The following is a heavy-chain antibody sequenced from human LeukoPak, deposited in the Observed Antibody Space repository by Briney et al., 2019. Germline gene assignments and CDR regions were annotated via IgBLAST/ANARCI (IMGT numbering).Heavy chain of an antibody. CDR2: IYYSGST. CDR1: GGSLSSGGYY. V-gene: IGHV4-31*03. Sequence: PSETLSLTCTVSGGSLSSGGYYWSWIRQHPGKGLEWIGYIYYSGSTYYNPSLKSRVTISVDTSKNQFSLKLSSVTAADTAVYYCARQTGGIAAAGKGTFDYWGQGTLVTVSS. D-gene: IGHD6-13*01. J-gene: IGHJ4*02. CDR3: ARQTGGIAAAGKGTFDY.